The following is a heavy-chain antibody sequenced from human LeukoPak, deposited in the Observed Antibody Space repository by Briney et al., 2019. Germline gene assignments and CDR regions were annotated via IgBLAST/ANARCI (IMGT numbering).Heavy chain of an antibody. Sequence: GVSLRLSCAASGFTFSNYWMSWVRQAPGKGLEWVANIKQDGSEKYYVDSVKGRFIISRDNAKNSLYLQMNSLRVEDTAVYYCARDFDRLIRKIGRESLYYYYYYMDVWGKGTTVTVSS. CDR2: IKQDGSEK. CDR1: GFTFSNYW. D-gene: IGHD3-9*01. CDR3: ARDFDRLIRKIGRESLYYYYYYMDV. J-gene: IGHJ6*03. V-gene: IGHV3-7*01.